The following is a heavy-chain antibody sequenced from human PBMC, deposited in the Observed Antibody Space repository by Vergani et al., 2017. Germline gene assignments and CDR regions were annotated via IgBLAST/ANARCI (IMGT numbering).Heavy chain of an antibody. Sequence: QVQLQESGPGLVKPSETLSLTCTVSGGSISSSSYYWGWIRQPPGKGLEWIGSIYYSGSTYYNPSLKSRVTISVDTSQNQFSLKLSSVTAADTAVYYCARDRAHYDILTGYYRYYYYGMDVWGQGP. CDR1: GGSISSSSYY. V-gene: IGHV4-39*07. D-gene: IGHD3-9*01. J-gene: IGHJ6*02. CDR2: IYYSGST. CDR3: ARDRAHYDILTGYYRYYYYGMDV.